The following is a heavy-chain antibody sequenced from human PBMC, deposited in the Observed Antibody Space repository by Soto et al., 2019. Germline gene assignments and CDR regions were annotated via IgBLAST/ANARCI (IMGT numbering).Heavy chain of an antibody. CDR3: ARAHYRGASGSYWVNWLDP. CDR2: IIPIFGTA. Sequence: SVKVSCKASGGTFSSYAISWVRQAPGQGLEWMGGIIPIFGTANYAQKFQGRVTITADESTSTAYMELSSLRSEDTAVYYCARAHYRGASGSYWVNWLDPWGQGTRVTVSS. J-gene: IGHJ5*02. CDR1: GGTFSSYA. D-gene: IGHD3-10*01. V-gene: IGHV1-69*13.